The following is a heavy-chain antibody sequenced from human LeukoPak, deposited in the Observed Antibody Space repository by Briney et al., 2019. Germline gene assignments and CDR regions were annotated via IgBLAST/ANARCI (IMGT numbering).Heavy chain of an antibody. D-gene: IGHD6-19*01. J-gene: IGHJ4*02. CDR3: ARGGWSQRGAFDY. V-gene: IGHV1-2*02. CDR1: GYTFIGYY. Sequence: ASVKVSCKASGYTFIGYYIHWVRQAPGQGLEWIGWVNPNSGGTNYAQKFQGRVTMTRDTSITTAYMELTRLRSEDTAVYYCARGGWSQRGAFDYWGQGTLVTVSS. CDR2: VNPNSGGT.